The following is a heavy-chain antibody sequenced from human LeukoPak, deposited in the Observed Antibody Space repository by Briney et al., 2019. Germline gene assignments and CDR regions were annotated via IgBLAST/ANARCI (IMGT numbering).Heavy chain of an antibody. J-gene: IGHJ4*02. CDR2: IAGGDDR. CDR1: GFIFSPYA. Sequence: GGSLRLSCAASGFIFSPYAMSWVRQAPGKGLEWVAGIAGGDDRFYADSVKGRFSISRDNSKNTVDLQMNSLRAEDTAVYYCAKDRSDYYGSGSYYIPGYWGQGTLVTVSS. D-gene: IGHD3-10*01. CDR3: AKDRSDYYGSGSYYIPGY. V-gene: IGHV3-23*01.